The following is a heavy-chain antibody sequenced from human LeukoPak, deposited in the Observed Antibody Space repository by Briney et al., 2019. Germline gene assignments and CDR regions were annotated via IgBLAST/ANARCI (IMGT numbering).Heavy chain of an antibody. J-gene: IGHJ4*02. CDR1: GYTFTNYG. Sequence: ASVTVSCKASGYTFTNYGISWVRQAPGQGLEWMGWISTYHGYTNYAHQLQGRVTMTTDTATSTVYMELRSLRSDDTAVYYCARVTGVVIISDYWGQGTLVTVSS. CDR2: ISTYHGYT. V-gene: IGHV1-18*01. CDR3: ARVTGVVIISDY. D-gene: IGHD3-3*01.